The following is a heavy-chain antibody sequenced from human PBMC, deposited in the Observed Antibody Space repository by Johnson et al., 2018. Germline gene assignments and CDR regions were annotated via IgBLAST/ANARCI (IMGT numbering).Heavy chain of an antibody. CDR2: LYGSGSNT. V-gene: IGHV3-23*04. CDR1: GFNFSSYA. D-gene: IGHD3-3*01. J-gene: IGHJ6*02. CDR3: SKRTGYDLWRGYYGEYFFYYGMDA. Sequence: EVQLVESGGGLVQPGGSXRLSCAASGFNFSSYAMNWVRQAPGKGLEWVSTLYGSGSNTYYSGSVEGRFTISIDHPRNTLYLQIHRLRAEDTATYYCSKRTGYDLWRGYYGEYFFYYGMDAWGQGTTVTVAS.